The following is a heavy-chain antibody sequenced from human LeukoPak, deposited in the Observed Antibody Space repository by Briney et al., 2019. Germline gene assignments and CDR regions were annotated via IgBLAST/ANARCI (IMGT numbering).Heavy chain of an antibody. J-gene: IGHJ4*02. CDR2: ISGSGGST. D-gene: IGHD3-22*01. CDR3: AKSSYYDTSGSYREYYFDY. CDR1: GFTFSSNW. V-gene: IGHV3-23*01. Sequence: GGSLRLSCAASGFTFSSNWTHWVRQAPGKGLEWVSAISGSGGSTYYADSVKGRFTISRDNSKNTLYLQMNSLRAEDTALYYCAKSSYYDTSGSYREYYFDYWGQGALVTVSS.